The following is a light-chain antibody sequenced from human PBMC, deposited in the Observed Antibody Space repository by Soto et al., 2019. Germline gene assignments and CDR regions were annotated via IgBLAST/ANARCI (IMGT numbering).Light chain of an antibody. CDR1: QSVSSNS. V-gene: IGKV3-20*01. J-gene: IGKJ3*01. CDR3: HQYGDSPFT. CDR2: GAS. Sequence: EIVLTQSPGSLSLSPWQRATLSCRAGQSVSSNSLAWYQQKPGQAPRLLIYGASNRAIGISDRFSGSRSGTDFTLTISRLEPEDSAVYYCHQYGDSPFTFGPGTKVDIK.